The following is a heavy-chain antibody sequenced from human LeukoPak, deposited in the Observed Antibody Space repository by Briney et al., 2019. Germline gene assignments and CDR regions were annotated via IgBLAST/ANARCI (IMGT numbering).Heavy chain of an antibody. Sequence: KASETLSLTCTVSGGSISSRNYYWGWIRQPPGKGLEWIGGVYYTGTTYSNPSLKSRVTISVDTSKNQFSLKLSSVTAADTAVYYCWGSGYDLVQYYFDYWGQGTLVTVSS. D-gene: IGHD5-12*01. CDR3: WGSGYDLVQYYFDY. J-gene: IGHJ4*02. CDR2: VYYTGTT. CDR1: GGSISSRNYY. V-gene: IGHV4-39*03.